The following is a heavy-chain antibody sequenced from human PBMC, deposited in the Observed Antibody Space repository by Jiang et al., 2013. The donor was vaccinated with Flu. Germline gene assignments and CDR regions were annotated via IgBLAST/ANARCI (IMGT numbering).Heavy chain of an antibody. CDR2: IYTSGST. D-gene: IGHD6-19*01. CDR3: ARGHTGYSSGWKTYYFDY. V-gene: IGHV4-4*07. CDR1: GGSISSYY. J-gene: IGHJ4*02. Sequence: SGSGLVKPSETLSLTCTVSGGSISSYYWSWIRQPAGKGLEWIGRIYTSGSTNYNPSLKSRVTMSVDTSKNQFSLKLSSVTAADTAVYYCARGHTGYSSGWKTYYFDYWGQGTLVTVSS.